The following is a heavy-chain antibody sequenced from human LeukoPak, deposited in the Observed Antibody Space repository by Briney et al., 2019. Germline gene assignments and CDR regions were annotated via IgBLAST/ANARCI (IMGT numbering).Heavy chain of an antibody. J-gene: IGHJ4*02. CDR3: ARDGGVAVAYDY. D-gene: IGHD6-19*01. Sequence: GGSLRLSCVGSGFTFSNSGMNWVRLVPGKGLEWVAFISSSGSSIYYADSVKGRFTISRDNAKKSLDLQMNSVRAEDTAVYYCARDGGVAVAYDYWGQGTLVTVS. CDR2: ISSSGSSI. CDR1: GFTFSNSG. V-gene: IGHV3-48*04.